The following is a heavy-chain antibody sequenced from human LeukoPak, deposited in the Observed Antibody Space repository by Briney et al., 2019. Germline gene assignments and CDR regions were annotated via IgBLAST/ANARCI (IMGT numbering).Heavy chain of an antibody. D-gene: IGHD3-22*01. CDR1: GGSISSYY. J-gene: IGHJ4*02. V-gene: IGHV4-59*01. CDR3: AREDSSGYSYFDY. Sequence: SETLSLTCTVSGGSISSYYWSWIRQPPGKGLEWIGYIYYGGSTNYNPSLKSRVTISVDTSKNQFSLKLSSVTAADTAVYYCAREDSSGYSYFDYWGQGTLVTVSS. CDR2: IYYGGST.